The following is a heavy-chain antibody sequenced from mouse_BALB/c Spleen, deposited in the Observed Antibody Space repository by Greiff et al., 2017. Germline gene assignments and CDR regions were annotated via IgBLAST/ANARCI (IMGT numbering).Heavy chain of an antibody. V-gene: IGHV5-17*02. CDR3: ARGIGTTVSYFDY. J-gene: IGHJ2*01. Sequence: EVMLVESGGGLVQPGGSRKLSCAASGFTFSSFGMHWVRQAPEKGLEWVAYISSGSSTIYYADTVKGRFTISRDNPKNTLFLQMTSLRSEDTAMYYCARGIGTTVSYFDYWGQGTTLTVSS. CDR1: GFTFSSFG. CDR2: ISSGSSTI. D-gene: IGHD1-1*01.